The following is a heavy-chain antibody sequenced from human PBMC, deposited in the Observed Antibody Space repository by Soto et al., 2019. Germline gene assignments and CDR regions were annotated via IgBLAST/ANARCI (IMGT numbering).Heavy chain of an antibody. CDR1: GYSFTSYW. V-gene: IGHV5-51*01. CDR3: ARSYVSGYYDSSGYRGTYYYGMDV. CDR2: IYPGDSDT. J-gene: IGHJ6*02. Sequence: GESLKISCKGSGYSFTSYWIGWVRQMPGKGLEWMGIIYPGDSDTRYSPSFQGQVTISADKSISTAYLQWSSLKASDTAMYYCARSYVSGYYDSSGYRGTYYYGMDVWGQGTTVTVSS. D-gene: IGHD3-22*01.